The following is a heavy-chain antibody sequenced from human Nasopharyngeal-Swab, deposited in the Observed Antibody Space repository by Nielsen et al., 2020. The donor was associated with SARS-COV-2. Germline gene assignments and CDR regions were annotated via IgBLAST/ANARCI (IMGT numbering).Heavy chain of an antibody. Sequence: LRLSCTVSGGSITRGGYYWSSIRPHPGKGLEWIGYIYYSGRTYYNPSLKSRVTISVDTSKNQFSLKLSSVTAADTAVYYCARGLRDYVWGSYRSYLDYWGQGTLVTVSS. CDR3: ARGLRDYVWGSYRSYLDY. CDR1: GGSITRGGYY. CDR2: IYYSGRT. V-gene: IGHV4-31*03. J-gene: IGHJ4*02. D-gene: IGHD3-16*02.